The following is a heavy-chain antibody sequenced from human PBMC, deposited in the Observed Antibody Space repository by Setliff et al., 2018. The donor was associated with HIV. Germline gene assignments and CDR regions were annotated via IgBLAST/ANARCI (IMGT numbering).Heavy chain of an antibody. Sequence: SETLSLTCTVSGGSIRSHYWSWIRQAPGKGLEWIGNIYHAGNTYYNPSLKSRVTISVDTSKNQISLRLNSLTAAETAVYYCARGTTLNVVPDAFDIWGQGTVVTVSS. CDR2: IYHAGNT. D-gene: IGHD4-17*01. V-gene: IGHV4-59*04. J-gene: IGHJ3*02. CDR3: ARGTTLNVVPDAFDI. CDR1: GGSIRSHY.